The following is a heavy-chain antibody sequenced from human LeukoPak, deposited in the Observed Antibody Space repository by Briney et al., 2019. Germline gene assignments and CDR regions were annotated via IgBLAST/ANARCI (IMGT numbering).Heavy chain of an antibody. V-gene: IGHV4-59*01. Sequence: SETLSLTCTVSGGSISSYYWSWIRQPPGKGLEWIGYIYYSESTNYNPSLKSRVTISVDTSKNQFSLKLSSVTAADTAVYYCARERGAGGFDYWGQGTLVTVSS. CDR3: ARERGAGGFDY. CDR2: IYYSEST. CDR1: GGSISSYY. J-gene: IGHJ4*02. D-gene: IGHD3-16*01.